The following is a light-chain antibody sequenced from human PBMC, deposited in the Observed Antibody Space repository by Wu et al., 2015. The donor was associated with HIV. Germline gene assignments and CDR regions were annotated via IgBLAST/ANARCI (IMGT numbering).Light chain of an antibody. J-gene: IGKJ1*01. V-gene: IGKV1-33*01. CDR2: AAS. CDR1: QDISNY. CDR3: QKYNTAPWT. Sequence: DIQMTQSPSSLSTFVGDRVTITCQASQDISNYLSWYQQKPGQAPKLLIYAASNLETGVPSRFSGSGSGTDFTFYINGLQPEDIATYYCQKYNTAPWTFGQGTKVEMK.